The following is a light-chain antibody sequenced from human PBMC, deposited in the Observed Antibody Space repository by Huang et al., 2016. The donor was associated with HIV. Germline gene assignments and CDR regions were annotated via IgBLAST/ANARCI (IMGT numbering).Light chain of an antibody. CDR1: RSVSTN. Sequence: EIVMTQSPAPLSVSPGQRVTLSCRANRSVSTNLAWYQQRHGQAPRLLIYGSSTRAPGIPARFSGRGSGTDFSLTSSSLQSEDFALYYCHQYNNWRLSFGGGTRV. J-gene: IGKJ4*01. CDR3: HQYNNWRLS. V-gene: IGKV3-15*01. CDR2: GSS.